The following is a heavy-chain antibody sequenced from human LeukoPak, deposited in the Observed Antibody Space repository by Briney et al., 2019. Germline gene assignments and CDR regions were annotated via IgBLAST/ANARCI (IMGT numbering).Heavy chain of an antibody. D-gene: IGHD5-12*01. V-gene: IGHV4-59*01. CDR1: GGSINNYY. J-gene: IGHJ3*01. Sequence: SETLSLTCAVSGGSINNYYWGWIRQPPGKGLEWIGYIHYSGSTNYNPSLKSRVTLSVDMSKNQFSLRLTSVTAADTAVYFCAREDSAYDLDAFDVWGQGTMVTVSS. CDR2: IHYSGST. CDR3: AREDSAYDLDAFDV.